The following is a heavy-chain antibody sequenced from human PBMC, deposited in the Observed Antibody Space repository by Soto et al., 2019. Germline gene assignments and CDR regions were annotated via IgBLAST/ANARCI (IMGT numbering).Heavy chain of an antibody. V-gene: IGHV4-34*01. Sequence: SETLSLTCAVYGGSFSGYYWSWIRQPPGKGLEWIGEINHSGSTNYNPSLKSRVTISVDTSKNQFSLKLSSVTAADTAVYYCARATRFGDSFNGMDVWGQGTTVTV. J-gene: IGHJ6*02. D-gene: IGHD3-10*01. CDR1: GGSFSGYY. CDR3: ARATRFGDSFNGMDV. CDR2: INHSGST.